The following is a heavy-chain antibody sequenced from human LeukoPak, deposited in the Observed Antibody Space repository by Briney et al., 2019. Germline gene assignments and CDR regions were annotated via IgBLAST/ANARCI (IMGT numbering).Heavy chain of an antibody. CDR3: VKDPAIWEGGRLLEGDPFDI. Sequence: GGSLRLSCAASGYTFSRYGDHWVRQAPGKGLEWVAFISYDTSHIEYMDSVKGRFTISRDNSKNTVYLQMNSLRDEDRAFYYCVKDPAIWEGGRLLEGDPFDIWGQGTMVTVSS. CDR1: GYTFSRYG. D-gene: IGHD3-3*01. V-gene: IGHV3-30*19. J-gene: IGHJ3*02. CDR2: ISYDTSHI.